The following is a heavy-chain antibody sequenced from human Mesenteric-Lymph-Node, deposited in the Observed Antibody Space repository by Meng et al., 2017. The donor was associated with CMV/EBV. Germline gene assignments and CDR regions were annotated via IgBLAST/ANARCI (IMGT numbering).Heavy chain of an antibody. Sequence: SETLSLTCIVSGGSISSYYWSWIRQPPGRGLEWIGYIYYSGNTNYNPSLKSRVTISLDTSKNQFSLRLSSVTAADTAVYYCARGRGAARPGGYYYYYFGMDVWGQGTTVTVSS. D-gene: IGHD6-6*01. V-gene: IGHV4-59*01. CDR2: IYYSGNT. CDR3: ARGRGAARPGGYYYYYFGMDV. J-gene: IGHJ6*02. CDR1: GGSISSYY.